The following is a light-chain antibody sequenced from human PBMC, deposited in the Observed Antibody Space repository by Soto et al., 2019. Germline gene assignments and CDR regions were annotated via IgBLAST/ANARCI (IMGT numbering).Light chain of an antibody. J-gene: IGKJ3*01. CDR1: QGIGSW. Sequence: DIQMTQSPSSVSASVGDRVTITCRASQGIGSWLAWYQQKPGKAPSLLIYPASSLESGVPSRFSGSGSGTDFTLTISSLQPEDFATYYCQQTTSFPFTFGPGTKVDIK. CDR3: QQTTSFPFT. V-gene: IGKV1D-12*01. CDR2: PAS.